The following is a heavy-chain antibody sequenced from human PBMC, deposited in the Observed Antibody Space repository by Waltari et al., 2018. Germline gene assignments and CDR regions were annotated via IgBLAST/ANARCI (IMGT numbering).Heavy chain of an antibody. Sequence: QVQLVQSGAEVKKPGSSVKVSCKASGGTFSSYAISWVRQAPGQGLEWMGGIIPIFGTANYAQKFQGRVTITADKSTSTAYMGLSSLRSEDTAVYYCARERLRKPRDWYFDLWGRGTLVTVSS. CDR3: ARERLRKPRDWYFDL. CDR1: GGTFSSYA. J-gene: IGHJ2*01. D-gene: IGHD6-19*01. V-gene: IGHV1-69*14. CDR2: IIPIFGTA.